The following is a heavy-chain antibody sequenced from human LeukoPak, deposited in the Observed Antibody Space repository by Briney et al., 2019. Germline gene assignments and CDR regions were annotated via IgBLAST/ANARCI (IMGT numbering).Heavy chain of an antibody. J-gene: IGHJ4*02. Sequence: SETLSLTCTVSGGSISSSSYYWGWIRQPPGKGLERIGSIYYSGSTYYNPSLKSRVTISVDTSKNQFSLKLSSVIAADTAVYSCARSLPINQHLVRCPETPGFWAQGPLFTVSS. V-gene: IGHV4-39*01. CDR2: IYYSGST. D-gene: IGHD6-13*01. CDR3: ARSLPINQHLVRCPETPGF. CDR1: GGSISSSSYY.